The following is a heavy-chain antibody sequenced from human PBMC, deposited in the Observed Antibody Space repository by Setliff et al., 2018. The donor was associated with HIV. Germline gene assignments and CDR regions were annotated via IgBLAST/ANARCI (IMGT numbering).Heavy chain of an antibody. J-gene: IGHJ4*02. Sequence: SETLSLTCVVYGGSFSGYYWTWIRQPPGKGLEWIGEINHSGSTKYNPSLKSRVTISVDTSKNQFSLKLSSVTAADTAVYYCARGYYDILTGYYYFDYWGQGTLGTSPQ. V-gene: IGHV4-34*01. CDR3: ARGYYDILTGYYYFDY. CDR1: GGSFSGYY. CDR2: INHSGST. D-gene: IGHD3-9*01.